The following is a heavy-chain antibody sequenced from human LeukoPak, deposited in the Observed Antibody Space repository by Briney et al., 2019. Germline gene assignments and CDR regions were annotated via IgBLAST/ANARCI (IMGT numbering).Heavy chain of an antibody. Sequence: PSETLSLTCSVSGSPISSSSFYWGWIRQPPGRGLEWIGSIYYSGRTYYNPSLKSRVTISVDTSKNQFSLKLNSVTAADTAVYYCARDKAYFYDSGSYYFDSWGQGTLVTVSS. CDR1: GSPISSSSFY. CDR3: ARDKAYFYDSGSYYFDS. D-gene: IGHD3-10*01. V-gene: IGHV4-39*07. J-gene: IGHJ4*02. CDR2: IYYSGRT.